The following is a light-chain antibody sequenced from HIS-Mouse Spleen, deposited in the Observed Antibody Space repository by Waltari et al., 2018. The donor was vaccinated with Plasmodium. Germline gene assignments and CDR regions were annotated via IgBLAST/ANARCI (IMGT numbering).Light chain of an antibody. CDR3: YSTDSSGNHRV. V-gene: IGLV3-10*01. CDR1: TLPKKY. Sequence: SYELTQTPSVSVSPGQTARNTCSGDTLPKKYAHWYQQKSGQAPVLVIYEDSKRPSGIPERFSGSSSGTMATLTISGAQVEDEADYYCYSTDSSGNHRVFGGGTKLTVL. CDR2: EDS. J-gene: IGLJ3*02.